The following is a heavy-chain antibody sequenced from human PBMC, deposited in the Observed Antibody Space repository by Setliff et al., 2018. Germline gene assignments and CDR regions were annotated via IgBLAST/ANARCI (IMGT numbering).Heavy chain of an antibody. Sequence: GGSLRLSCAASGFSFRTFTIHWVRQAPGKGLEWVSSIRPDIIHIYYADSVKGRFTISRDNAMDTLYLHMNSLGAEDTAVYYCARSTANGGHDAFDIWGQGTMVTVSS. CDR1: GFSFRTFT. V-gene: IGHV3-21*01. D-gene: IGHD6-25*01. CDR3: ARSTANGGHDAFDI. CDR2: IRPDIIHI. J-gene: IGHJ3*02.